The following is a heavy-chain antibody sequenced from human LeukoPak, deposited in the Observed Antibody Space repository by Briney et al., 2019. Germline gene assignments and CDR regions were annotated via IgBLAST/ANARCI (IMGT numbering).Heavy chain of an antibody. Sequence: PGGSLRLSCAASGFTVSSNYMTWVRQAPGKGLEWVSVIYSGGSTYYADSVKGRITLSRDNSKNTLFLQMNSLRAEDTAVYYCAREPQGDSSGYDAFDIWGQGTMVTVSS. D-gene: IGHD3-22*01. J-gene: IGHJ3*02. CDR2: IYSGGST. CDR3: AREPQGDSSGYDAFDI. CDR1: GFTVSSNY. V-gene: IGHV3-66*01.